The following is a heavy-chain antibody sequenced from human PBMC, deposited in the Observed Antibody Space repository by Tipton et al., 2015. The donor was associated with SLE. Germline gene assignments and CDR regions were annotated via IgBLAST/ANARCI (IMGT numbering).Heavy chain of an antibody. CDR1: GGSFSSYY. CDR2: VYDSGST. V-gene: IGHV4-59*01. D-gene: IGHD3-22*01. Sequence: TLSLTCAVYGGSFSSYYWSWIRQPPGKGLEWIGYVYDSGSTNYNPSLKSRVTMSVDTSKNQFSLKLSSVTAADTAVYYCARYGSSGFYYAFLYWGQGTLVTVSS. CDR3: ARYGSSGFYYAFLY. J-gene: IGHJ4*02.